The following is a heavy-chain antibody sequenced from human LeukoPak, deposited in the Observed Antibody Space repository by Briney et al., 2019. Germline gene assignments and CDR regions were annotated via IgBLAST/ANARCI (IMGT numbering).Heavy chain of an antibody. CDR1: GGSFSGYY. CDR3: ARPTPSGWYIYFDY. V-gene: IGHV4-34*01. J-gene: IGHJ4*02. Sequence: SETLSLTCAVYGGSFSGYYWSWIRQPPGKGLEWIGEINHSGSTNYNPSLKSRVTISVDTSKNQFSLKLSSVTAADTAVYYCARPTPSGWYIYFDYWGQGTLVTVST. CDR2: INHSGST. D-gene: IGHD6-19*01.